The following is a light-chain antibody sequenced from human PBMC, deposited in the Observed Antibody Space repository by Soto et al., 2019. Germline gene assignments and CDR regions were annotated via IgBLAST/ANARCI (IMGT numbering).Light chain of an antibody. Sequence: EIVLTQSPGTLSLSPGERATLSCRASQSVSSSYLAWYQQKPGQAPRLLIYGASSRATGIPDRFSGSGSGTDFTLTISRLEPEDFAGYYCQQYGSSPTLGGGTKVDIK. CDR1: QSVSSSY. CDR2: GAS. CDR3: QQYGSSPT. J-gene: IGKJ4*01. V-gene: IGKV3-20*01.